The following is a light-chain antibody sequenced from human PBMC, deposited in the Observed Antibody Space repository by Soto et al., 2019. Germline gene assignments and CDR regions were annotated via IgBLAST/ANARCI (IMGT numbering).Light chain of an antibody. Sequence: DIQMTQSPSSLSASVGDRVTITCRASQSISSYLNWYQQKPGKAPKLLTYAASSLQSGVPSRFSGSGSGTDFTLTISSLQPEDFATYYCQQKGTFGQGTRLEIK. CDR2: AAS. V-gene: IGKV1-39*01. J-gene: IGKJ5*01. CDR3: QQKGT. CDR1: QSISSY.